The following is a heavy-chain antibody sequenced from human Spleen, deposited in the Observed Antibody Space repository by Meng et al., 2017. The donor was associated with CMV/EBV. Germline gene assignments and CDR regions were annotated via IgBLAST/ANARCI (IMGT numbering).Heavy chain of an antibody. Sequence: GGSLRLSCAASGFTFSTYAMRWVRQAPGKGLEWVGFIRSKAYGGTTEYAASVKGRFTISRDDSKSIAYLQMNSLKIEDTAVYYCTRGGTSAMRDGMDVWGQGTTVTVSS. CDR2: IRSKAYGGTT. CDR3: TRGGTSAMRDGMDV. D-gene: IGHD2-2*01. J-gene: IGHJ6*02. V-gene: IGHV3-49*04. CDR1: GFTFSTYA.